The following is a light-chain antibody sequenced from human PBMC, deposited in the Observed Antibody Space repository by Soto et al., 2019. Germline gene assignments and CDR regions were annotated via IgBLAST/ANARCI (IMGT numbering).Light chain of an antibody. CDR1: SSDVGGYNY. J-gene: IGLJ1*01. V-gene: IGLV2-14*03. CDR2: DVS. Sequence: QSVLTQPASVSGSPGQSITISCTGTSSDVGGYNYVSWYQHHPGKAPKLLIYDVSNRPSGISNRFSGSKSDNTASLTIPGLQPEDEADYYCSSYTTGNTRQIVFGTGTKVTVL. CDR3: SSYTTGNTRQIV.